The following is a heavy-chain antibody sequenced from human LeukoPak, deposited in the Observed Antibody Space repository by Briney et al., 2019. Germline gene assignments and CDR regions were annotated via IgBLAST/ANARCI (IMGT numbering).Heavy chain of an antibody. V-gene: IGHV3-74*01. D-gene: IGHD1-26*01. Sequence: PGGSLRLSCAASGFTFSVYWMHWVRQAPGKGLVWVSRVNNDGSNTIYADSVKGRFTISRDNAKNTLYLQMNSLRAEDTAVYYCTRGSDGPDYWGQGTLVTVSS. CDR1: GFTFSVYW. CDR3: TRGSDGPDY. CDR2: VNNDGSNT. J-gene: IGHJ4*02.